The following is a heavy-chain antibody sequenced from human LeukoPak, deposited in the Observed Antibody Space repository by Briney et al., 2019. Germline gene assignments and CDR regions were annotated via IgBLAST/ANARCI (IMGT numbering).Heavy chain of an antibody. CDR3: ARDGGWYCSSTSCYSNHYGMDV. Sequence: PSETLSLTCTVSGGSVSSGSYYWSWIRQPPGKGLEWIGYIYYSGSTNYNPSLKSRVTISVDTSKNQFSLKLSSVTAADTAVYYCARDGGWYCSSTSCYSNHYGMDVWGKGTTVTVSS. J-gene: IGHJ6*04. D-gene: IGHD2-2*01. V-gene: IGHV4-61*01. CDR1: GGSVSSGSYY. CDR2: IYYSGST.